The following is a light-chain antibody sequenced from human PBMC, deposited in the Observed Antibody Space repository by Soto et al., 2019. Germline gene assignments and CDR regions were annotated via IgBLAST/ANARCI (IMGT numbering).Light chain of an antibody. CDR3: SPYAGTYPLV. J-gene: IGLJ2*01. Sequence: QSALTQPRSVSGSPGQSVTISCTGTSSDVGGYNYVSWYQQHPGKAPKLMIYDVSKRPSGVPDRFSGSKSGNTASLTISGLQAEDQADYSCSPYAGTYPLVFGGGTKLTVL. CDR1: SSDVGGYNY. V-gene: IGLV2-11*01. CDR2: DVS.